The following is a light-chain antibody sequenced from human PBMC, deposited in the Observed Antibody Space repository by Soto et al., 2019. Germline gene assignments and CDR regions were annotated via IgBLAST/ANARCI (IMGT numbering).Light chain of an antibody. J-gene: IGKJ5*01. CDR1: QSVSSK. CDR2: GAS. Sequence: PGTLSLYTGEKATPSCRASQSVSSKLAWYQQKPGQAPRLLIYGASSRATGIPDRFSGSGSGTDFTLTISRLEPEDFAVYYCQQYGSSPITFGQGTRLAVK. CDR3: QQYGSSPIT. V-gene: IGKV3-20*01.